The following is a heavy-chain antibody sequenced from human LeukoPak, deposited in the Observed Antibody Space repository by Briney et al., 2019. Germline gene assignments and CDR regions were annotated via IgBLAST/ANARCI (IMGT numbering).Heavy chain of an antibody. CDR3: AKGDPPTYYDILTGQDY. J-gene: IGHJ4*02. D-gene: IGHD3-9*01. V-gene: IGHV3-23*01. Sequence: GGSLRLSCAASGFTFSSYAMSWVRQAPGKGLEWVAGISAGGGSTYYADSVKGRFTISRDNSKNILYLKLNSLRAEDTAVYSCAKGDPPTYYDILTGQDYWGQGTLVTVSS. CDR1: GFTFSSYA. CDR2: ISAGGGST.